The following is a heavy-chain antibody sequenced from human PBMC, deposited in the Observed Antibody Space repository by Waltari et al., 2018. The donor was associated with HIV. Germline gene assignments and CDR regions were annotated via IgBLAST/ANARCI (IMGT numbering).Heavy chain of an antibody. CDR1: GFAFRNYA. CDR3: VRYSSAYH. D-gene: IGHD5-18*01. J-gene: IGHJ1*01. Sequence: EVHLVESGGGLVQPGGSLRLSCAASGFAFRNYAMNLVRQAAGKGLDWVAYISSGSETIYYADSVKGRFTISRDNGQNSLFLQMSSLRDEDTAVYYCVRYSSAYHWGQGTLLTVSS. V-gene: IGHV3-48*02. CDR2: ISSGSETI.